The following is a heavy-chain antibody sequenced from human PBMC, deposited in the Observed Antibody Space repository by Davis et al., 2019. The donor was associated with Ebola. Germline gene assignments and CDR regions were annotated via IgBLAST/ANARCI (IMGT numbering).Heavy chain of an antibody. CDR3: AKDPRTTRLGAIFDY. V-gene: IGHV3-30-3*01. CDR1: GFPFSRYA. D-gene: IGHD1-26*01. CDR2: ISYDGSNK. Sequence: SLKLPCAASGFPFSRYAMHWVRQAPGKGLEWVAVISYDGSNKYYADSVKGRFTISRDNSKNTLYLQMNSLRAEDTAVYYCAKDPRTTRLGAIFDYWGQGTLVTVSS. J-gene: IGHJ4*02.